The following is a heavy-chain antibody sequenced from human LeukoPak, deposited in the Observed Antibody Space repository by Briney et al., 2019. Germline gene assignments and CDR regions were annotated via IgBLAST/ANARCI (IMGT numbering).Heavy chain of an antibody. Sequence: GGSLRLSCAASGFTFSTYNMNWVRQAPGRGLEWVSYISSSSSVIYYADSVKGRFTISRDNAKNSLYLQMSSLSAEDTAVYYCARGITGHYGNDFWGQGTLVTVSS. CDR3: ARGITGHYGNDF. D-gene: IGHD3-9*01. V-gene: IGHV3-48*04. CDR1: GFTFSTYN. J-gene: IGHJ4*02. CDR2: ISSSSSVI.